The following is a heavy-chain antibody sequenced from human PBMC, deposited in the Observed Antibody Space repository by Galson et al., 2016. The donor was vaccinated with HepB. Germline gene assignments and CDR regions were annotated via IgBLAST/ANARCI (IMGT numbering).Heavy chain of an antibody. CDR1: GFTFSDYY. V-gene: IGHV3-11*06. J-gene: IGHJ5*02. Sequence: SLRLSCAASGFTFSDYYMSWIRQAPGKGLEWISYIGSSSRYTNYADSVKGRFTISRDNSKNTLYVQMNSLRVEDTAVYYCARDRLTFSNYQNWFDPRGQGALVTVSS. CDR3: ARDRLTFSNYQNWFDP. CDR2: IGSSSRYT. D-gene: IGHD4-11*01.